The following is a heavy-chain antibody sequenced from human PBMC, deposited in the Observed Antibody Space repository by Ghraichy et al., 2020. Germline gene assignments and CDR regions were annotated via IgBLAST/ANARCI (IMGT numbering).Heavy chain of an antibody. CDR3: ARAPPTVGSAPYYFDY. J-gene: IGHJ4*02. Sequence: SETLSLTCTVSGGSISSGGYYWSWIRQHPGKGLEWIGYISYSGSTYHNPSLKSRLTISVDTSKNQFSLKLSSVTAADTAVYYCARAPPTVGSAPYYFDYWGQGTLVTVSS. D-gene: IGHD1-26*01. CDR2: ISYSGST. CDR1: GGSISSGGYY. V-gene: IGHV4-31*03.